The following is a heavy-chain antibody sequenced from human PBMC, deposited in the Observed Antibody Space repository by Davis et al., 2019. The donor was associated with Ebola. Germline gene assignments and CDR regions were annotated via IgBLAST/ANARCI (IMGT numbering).Heavy chain of an antibody. J-gene: IGHJ3*01. D-gene: IGHD3-22*01. CDR1: GFTFSSYA. CDR3: ARGGLYDSSGYSHAAFDV. Sequence: GESLKISCAASGFTFSSYAMSWVRQAPGKGLEWVSAISGSGGSTYYADSVKGRFTISSDNAKNSLYLQMNSLRAEDTAIYYCARGGLYDSSGYSHAAFDVWGRGTMVTVSS. CDR2: ISGSGGST. V-gene: IGHV3-23*01.